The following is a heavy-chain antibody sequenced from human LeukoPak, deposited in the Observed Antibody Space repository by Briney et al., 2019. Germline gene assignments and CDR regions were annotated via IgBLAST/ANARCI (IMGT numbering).Heavy chain of an antibody. V-gene: IGHV4-59*01. Sequence: SETLSLTCTVSGGSISSYYWSWIRQPPWKGLEWIGYIYYSGSTNYNPSLKSRVTISVDTSKNQFSLKLSSVTAADTAVYYCARGYGGSSSGWFDPWGQGTLVTVSS. CDR1: GGSISSYY. D-gene: IGHD6-6*01. CDR2: IYYSGST. CDR3: ARGYGGSSSGWFDP. J-gene: IGHJ5*02.